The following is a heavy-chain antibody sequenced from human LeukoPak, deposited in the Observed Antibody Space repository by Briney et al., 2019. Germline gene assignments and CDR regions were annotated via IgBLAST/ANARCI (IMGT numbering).Heavy chain of an antibody. CDR3: ARRLTQYDCFDP. CDR1: GDSVSSDRGA. CDR2: TYYRSMWYN. J-gene: IGHJ5*02. V-gene: IGHV6-1*01. Sequence: SQTLSLTCDISGDSVSSDRGAWNWIRQSPSRGLEWLGRTYYRSMWYNDYAVSVRGRITVNPDTSKNQFSLHLNSVTPEDTAVYYCARRLTQYDCFDPWGQGILVTVSS. D-gene: IGHD2-2*01.